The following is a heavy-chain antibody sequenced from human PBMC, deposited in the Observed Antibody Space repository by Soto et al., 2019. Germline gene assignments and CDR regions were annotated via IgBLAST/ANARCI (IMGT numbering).Heavy chain of an antibody. V-gene: IGHV3-23*01. Sequence: PWGSLRLSCSASGFPFSIFAMSWFRQSPGKGLEWVSTISGSGGSTYYADAVKGRFTISRDNSMDTLFLQMKSLRVEDTAIYYCAKEVSLGSTVDLGYWGQGTLVTVSS. CDR3: AKEVSLGSTVDLGY. CDR2: ISGSGGST. CDR1: GFPFSIFA. J-gene: IGHJ4*02. D-gene: IGHD7-27*01.